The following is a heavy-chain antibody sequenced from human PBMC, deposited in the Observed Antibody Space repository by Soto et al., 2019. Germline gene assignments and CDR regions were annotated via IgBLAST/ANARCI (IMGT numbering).Heavy chain of an antibody. J-gene: IGHJ4*02. Sequence: QVQLVQSGAEVKKPGSSVKVSCKASGGTFSSYAISWVRQAPGQGLEWMGGIIPIFGTANYAQKFQGRVTITADESTSTAYMELSSLRAEDTAVYYCASGSDYYDSSGLSFDYWGQGTLFTVSS. CDR1: GGTFSSYA. CDR2: IIPIFGTA. V-gene: IGHV1-69*01. CDR3: ASGSDYYDSSGLSFDY. D-gene: IGHD3-22*01.